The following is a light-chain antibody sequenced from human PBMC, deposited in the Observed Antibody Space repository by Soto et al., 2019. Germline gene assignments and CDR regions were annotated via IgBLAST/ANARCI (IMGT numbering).Light chain of an antibody. CDR1: QSVSSSH. CDR3: QQYGYSPIT. V-gene: IGKV3-20*01. J-gene: IGKJ5*01. Sequence: EIVMTQSPGTLSLSPGEIATLSFSASQSVSSSHLAWYQHKPGQAPRLLIYAASSRATGSPDRFSGGGSGTDFTLTISRLEPEDFAVYYCQQYGYSPITFGQGTRLEIK. CDR2: AAS.